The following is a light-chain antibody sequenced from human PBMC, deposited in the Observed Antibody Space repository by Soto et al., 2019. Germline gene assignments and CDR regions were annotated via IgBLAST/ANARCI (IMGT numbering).Light chain of an antibody. Sequence: EIVLTQSPATLSLSPGERATLSCRASQSVSSYLAWYQQKPGQAPRLLIYDASSRATGIPARFSGSGSGTDIPLTISSLDPEDFAVYYCQQRSNWPYTFGQGTKLEIK. CDR3: QQRSNWPYT. V-gene: IGKV3-11*01. CDR2: DAS. J-gene: IGKJ2*01. CDR1: QSVSSY.